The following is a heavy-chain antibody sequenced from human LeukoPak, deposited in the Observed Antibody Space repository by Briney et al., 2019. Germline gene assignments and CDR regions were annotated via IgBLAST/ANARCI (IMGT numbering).Heavy chain of an antibody. Sequence: PSETLSLTCTVSGGSISSYYWSWIRQPPGKGVEWFGSMYYSGSTNYKPSLKSRVTISVDTSKDQFSLKLSSVTAADTAVYYCARHAYYYDRSGSYEAFDIWGQGTMVTVSS. CDR3: ARHAYYYDRSGSYEAFDI. D-gene: IGHD3-22*01. CDR1: GGSISSYY. J-gene: IGHJ3*02. CDR2: MYYSGST. V-gene: IGHV4-59*08.